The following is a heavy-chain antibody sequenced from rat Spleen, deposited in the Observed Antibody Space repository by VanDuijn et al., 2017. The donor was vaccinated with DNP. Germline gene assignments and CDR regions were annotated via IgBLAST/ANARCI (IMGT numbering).Heavy chain of an antibody. J-gene: IGHJ4*01. CDR1: GFTFSNYY. D-gene: IGHD4-4*01. CDR2: INTDGGST. Sequence: EVQLVESGGGLVQPGRSLKLSCAASGFTFSNYYMAWVRQAPGKGLEWVASINTDGGSTYSPDSVKGRLTISRDNAENTVYLQMISLRSEDTATYYCAKGVIRGDYAMDAWGQGTSVTVSS. V-gene: IGHV5-58*01. CDR3: AKGVIRGDYAMDA.